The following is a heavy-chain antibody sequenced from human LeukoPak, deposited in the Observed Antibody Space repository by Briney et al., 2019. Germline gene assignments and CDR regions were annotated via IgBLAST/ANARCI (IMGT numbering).Heavy chain of an antibody. CDR2: INPTSGGT. J-gene: IGHJ4*02. CDR3: ARGNPAHDH. Sequence: GASVKVSCKASGYTFTDDYYIHWVRQAPGQGLAWMGWINPTSGGTSYAQKFQGRVTMTRDTSISTAYMELSRLTSDDTAVYYCARGNPAHDHWGQGTLVTVSS. V-gene: IGHV1-2*02. CDR1: GYTFTDDYY.